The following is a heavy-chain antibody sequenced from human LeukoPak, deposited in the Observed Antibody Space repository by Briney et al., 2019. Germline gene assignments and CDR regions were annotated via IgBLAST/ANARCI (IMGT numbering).Heavy chain of an antibody. CDR1: GYIFSSYG. CDR3: ARDINGYYYDSHGYYPTDL. V-gene: IGHV1-18*01. D-gene: IGHD3-22*01. CDR2: IGVYNGNT. J-gene: IGHJ5*02. Sequence: WASVNVSCKASGYIFSSYGISWVRQAPGQGLEWMGWIGVYNGNTNYPQRLQGRVTMTTDTSTTTAYMELRSLRSDDTAVYYCARDINGYYYDSHGYYPTDLWGQGTLVTVSS.